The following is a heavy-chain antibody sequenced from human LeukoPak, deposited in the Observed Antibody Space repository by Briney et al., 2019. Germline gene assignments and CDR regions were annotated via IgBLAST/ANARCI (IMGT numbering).Heavy chain of an antibody. Sequence: AGGSLRLSCAASGFTFSTYWMSWLRQAPGKGLEWVANIKQDGSEKYYVDSVKGRFTISRDNAKNSLYLQMNTLRAEDTALYYCARDPLTQNDYWGQGTLVTVSS. CDR3: ARDPLTQNDY. CDR1: GFTFSTYW. J-gene: IGHJ4*02. V-gene: IGHV3-7*01. D-gene: IGHD1-14*01. CDR2: IKQDGSEK.